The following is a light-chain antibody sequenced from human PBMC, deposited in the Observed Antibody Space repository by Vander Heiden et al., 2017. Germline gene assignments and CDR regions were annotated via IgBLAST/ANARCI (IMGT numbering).Light chain of an antibody. CDR3: QCYDTSLSAWV. CDR2: GDN. J-gene: IGLJ3*02. CDR1: SSNIGTNYD. Sequence: QPVLTQPPSVSGAPGQRGTISCTRSSSNIGTNYDVHWYQQLPGTAPKLLIYGDNNRPSGVPDRFSVSKSGTSASLTITGLQAEDEADYYCQCYDTSLSAWVFGGGTKLTVL. V-gene: IGLV1-40*01.